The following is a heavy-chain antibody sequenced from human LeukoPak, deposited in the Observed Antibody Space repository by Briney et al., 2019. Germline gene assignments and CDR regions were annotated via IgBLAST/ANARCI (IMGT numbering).Heavy chain of an antibody. CDR3: AKDRIAAATPLFDY. Sequence: GGPLRLSCAASGFTFSSYAMSWVRQAPGKGXXXXXAISGGGGSTYSAASVKGRFTISRDNPKNTLYLQMNSLRAEDTAVYYCAKDRIAAATPLFDYWGQGTLVTVSS. V-gene: IGHV3-23*01. D-gene: IGHD6-6*01. CDR1: GFTFSSYA. J-gene: IGHJ4*02. CDR2: ISGGGGST.